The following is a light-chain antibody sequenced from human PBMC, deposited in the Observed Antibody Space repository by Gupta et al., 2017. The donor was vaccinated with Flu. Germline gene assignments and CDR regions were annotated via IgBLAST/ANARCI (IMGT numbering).Light chain of an antibody. V-gene: IGLV4-69*01. J-gene: IGLJ3*02. CDR2: VNSDGTY. CDR3: QNWDMGTFWV. CDR1: SGYSTYV. Sequence: QLVLTQSPSASASLGASVKLTCTLNSGYSTYVTAWLQQQPGKGPRYLMNVNSDGTYRKGDGIPERCAGSSSGAAPHISISSLQSEDDAYYYCQNWDMGTFWVFGGGTKLTVL.